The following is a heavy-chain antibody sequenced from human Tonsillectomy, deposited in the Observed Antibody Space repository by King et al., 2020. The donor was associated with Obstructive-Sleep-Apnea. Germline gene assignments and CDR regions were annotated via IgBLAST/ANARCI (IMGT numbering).Heavy chain of an antibody. CDR2: IHYIGST. D-gene: IGHD6-19*01. CDR3: ARVAVAAYARYFDY. CDR1: GGSIYNYY. V-gene: IGHV4-59*01. J-gene: IGHJ4*02. Sequence: MQLQESGPGLVEPSETLSLTCTVSGGSIYNYYWNWIRQPPGKGLEWIGYIHYIGSTNYNPSLRSRVTISVDTSKNQFSLKLSSVTAADTAVYYCARVAVAAYARYFDYWGQGTLVTVSS.